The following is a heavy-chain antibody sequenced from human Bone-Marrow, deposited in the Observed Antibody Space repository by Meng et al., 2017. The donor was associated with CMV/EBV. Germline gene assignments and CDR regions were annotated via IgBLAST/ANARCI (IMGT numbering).Heavy chain of an antibody. Sequence: GGSLRLSCAASGFTFSSYGMHWVRQAPGKGLEWVAFIRYDGSNKYYADSVKGRFTISRDNSKNTLYLQMNSLRAEDTAVYYCAKDVVVVPRGYGMDVWGQGTTVTVSS. V-gene: IGHV3-30*02. CDR3: AKDVVVVPRGYGMDV. D-gene: IGHD2-2*01. CDR2: IRYDGSNK. CDR1: GFTFSSYG. J-gene: IGHJ6*02.